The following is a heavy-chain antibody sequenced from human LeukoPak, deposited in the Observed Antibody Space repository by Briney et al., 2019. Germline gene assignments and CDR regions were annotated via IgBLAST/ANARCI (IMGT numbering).Heavy chain of an antibody. Sequence: PSETLSLTCTVSGYSISSGYYWGWIRQPPGKGLEWIGSIYHSGCTYYNPSLKSRVTISVDTSKNQFSLRLSSVTAADTAVYYCAAYYYDSSGYYYYYYYMDVWGKGTTVTVSS. CDR2: IYHSGCT. J-gene: IGHJ6*03. CDR3: AAYYYDSSGYYYYYYYMDV. V-gene: IGHV4-38-2*02. D-gene: IGHD3-22*01. CDR1: GYSISSGYY.